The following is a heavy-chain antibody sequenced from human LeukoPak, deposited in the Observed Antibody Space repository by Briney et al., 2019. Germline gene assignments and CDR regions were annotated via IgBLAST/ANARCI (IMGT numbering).Heavy chain of an antibody. CDR3: ARGRRYDYVWGSYYFDY. Sequence: SETLSLTCTVSGGSISTYYWSWIRQPPGKGLEWIGEINHSGSTNYNPSLKSRVTISVDTSKNQFSLKLSSVTAADTAVYYCARGRRYDYVWGSYYFDYWGQGTLVTVSS. CDR1: GGSISTYY. V-gene: IGHV4-34*01. D-gene: IGHD3-16*01. J-gene: IGHJ4*02. CDR2: INHSGST.